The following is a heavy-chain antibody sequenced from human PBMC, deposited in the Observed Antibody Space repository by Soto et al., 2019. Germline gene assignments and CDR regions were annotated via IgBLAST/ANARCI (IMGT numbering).Heavy chain of an antibody. D-gene: IGHD3-9*01. CDR3: ARVEGNDILTGYYGSDYYYYMDV. Sequence: QVQLVESGGGLVKPGGSLRLSCAASGFTFSDYYMSWIRQAPGKGLEWVSYISSSGSTIYYADSVKGRFTISRDNAKNSLYLQMNSLRAEDTAVYYCARVEGNDILTGYYGSDYYYYMDVWGKGTTVTVSS. V-gene: IGHV3-11*01. CDR2: ISSSGSTI. CDR1: GFTFSDYY. J-gene: IGHJ6*03.